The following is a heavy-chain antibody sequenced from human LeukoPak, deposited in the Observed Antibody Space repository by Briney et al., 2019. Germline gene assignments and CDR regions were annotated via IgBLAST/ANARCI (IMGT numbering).Heavy chain of an antibody. CDR1: GYTFTSYA. CDR3: ARCKPYYDFWSGYYYYYYYGMDV. CDR2: INPSGGST. V-gene: IGHV1-46*01. D-gene: IGHD3-3*01. J-gene: IGHJ6*02. Sequence: ASVTVSCKASGYTFTSYAMHWVRQAPGQGLEWMGIINPSGGSTSYAQKFQGRVTMTRDTSTSTVYMELSSLRSEDTAVYYCARCKPYYDFWSGYYYYYYYGMDVWGQGTTVTVSS.